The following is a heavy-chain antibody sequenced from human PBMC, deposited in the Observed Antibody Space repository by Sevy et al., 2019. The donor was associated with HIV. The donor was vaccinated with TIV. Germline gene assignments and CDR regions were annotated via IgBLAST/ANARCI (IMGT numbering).Heavy chain of an antibody. J-gene: IGHJ4*02. CDR2: IKSKIDGKTT. CDR1: GLTINNAW. CDR3: ATAPGYYDSAPFDY. V-gene: IGHV3-15*01. Sequence: GGSLRLSCAVSGLTINNAWMNWVRQAPGTGLQWVGLIKSKIDGKTTDYAAPVKGRFTISRDDSKNTLFLQMNSLKIEDTAVYYCATAPGYYDSAPFDYWGPGTLVTVSS. D-gene: IGHD3-9*01.